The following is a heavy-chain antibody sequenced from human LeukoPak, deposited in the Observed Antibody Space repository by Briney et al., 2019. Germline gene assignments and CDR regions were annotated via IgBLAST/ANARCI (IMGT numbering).Heavy chain of an antibody. CDR1: GFTFSTYS. CDR3: ARAPCAGDCYYFDC. J-gene: IGHJ4*02. D-gene: IGHD2-21*02. V-gene: IGHV3-21*06. CDR2: ISSSSNYI. Sequence: GGSLRLSCAASGFTFSTYSMNWVRQAPGKGLEWVSSISSSSNYIYYADSVKGRFTISRDSAKNSLYLQMNSLRAEDTAVYYCARAPCAGDCYYFDCWGQGTLVTVSS.